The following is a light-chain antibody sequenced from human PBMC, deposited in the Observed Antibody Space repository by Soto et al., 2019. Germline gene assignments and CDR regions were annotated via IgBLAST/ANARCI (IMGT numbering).Light chain of an antibody. CDR3: QQCDDFIT. CDR2: EAS. J-gene: IGKJ4*01. Sequence: DVPMTQSPSSLSASVGDRVTITCQASQDIKNYLNWYQQKPGKAPKLLIYEASNLETGVPSRFSGSGSGRSCTFTISSLQPEDISTYYCQQCDDFITFGGGTRIEIK. CDR1: QDIKNY. V-gene: IGKV1-33*01.